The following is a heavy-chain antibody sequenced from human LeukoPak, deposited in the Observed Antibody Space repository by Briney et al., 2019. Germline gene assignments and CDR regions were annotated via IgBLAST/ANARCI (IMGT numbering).Heavy chain of an antibody. D-gene: IGHD2-8*02. V-gene: IGHV1-2*02. Sequence: ASVKVSCKASGYTFTGYYMHWVRQAPGQGLEWMGWINPNSGGTNYAQKFQGRVTMTRDTSISTAYMELSRLRSDVTAVYYCARGYGWPTNYFDYWGQGTLVTVSS. CDR2: INPNSGGT. J-gene: IGHJ4*02. CDR1: GYTFTGYY. CDR3: ARGYGWPTNYFDY.